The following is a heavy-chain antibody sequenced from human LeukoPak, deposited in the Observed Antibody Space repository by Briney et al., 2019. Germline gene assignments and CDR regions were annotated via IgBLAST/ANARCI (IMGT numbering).Heavy chain of an antibody. CDR1: GFTFSNAW. D-gene: IGHD2-2*01. J-gene: IGHJ4*02. CDR3: TTGYCSSTSCYGGNY. V-gene: IGHV3-15*01. Sequence: GGSLRLSCAASGFTFSNAWMSWVRQAPGKGLEWVGRIKSKTDGGTTDYAAPVKGRFTFSRDDSENTLYLQMNSLKTEDTAMYYCTTGYCSSTSCYGGNYWGQGTLVTVSS. CDR2: IKSKTDGGTT.